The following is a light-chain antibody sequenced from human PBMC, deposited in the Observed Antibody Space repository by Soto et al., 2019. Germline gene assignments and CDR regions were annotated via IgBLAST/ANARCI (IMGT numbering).Light chain of an antibody. CDR1: QSVRSNF. J-gene: IGKJ1*01. Sequence: EIVLTQSPGTLSLSPGERATLSCRASQSVRSNFLAWYQQRPGQAPRLLIYGASSRATDIPDRFSGSGSGTDFTLIISRLEPEDCAVYYYQQYGSALQTFGQGTKVDIK. V-gene: IGKV3-20*01. CDR2: GAS. CDR3: QQYGSALQT.